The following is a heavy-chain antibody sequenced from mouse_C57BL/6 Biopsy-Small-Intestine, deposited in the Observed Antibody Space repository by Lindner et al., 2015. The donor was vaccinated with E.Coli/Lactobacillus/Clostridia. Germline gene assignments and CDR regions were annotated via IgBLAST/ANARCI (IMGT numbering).Heavy chain of an antibody. CDR1: GYTFTSYG. CDR3: AREAYGSSQYYFDY. D-gene: IGHD1-1*01. CDR2: IYPRNGNT. V-gene: IGHV1-81*01. Sequence: VQLQESGAELARPGASVKLSCKASGYTFTSYGISWVKQRTGQGLEWIGEIYPRNGNTYYNEKFKGKATLTADKSSSTAYMELRSLTSEDSAVYFCAREAYGSSQYYFDYWGQDTTLTVSS. J-gene: IGHJ2*01.